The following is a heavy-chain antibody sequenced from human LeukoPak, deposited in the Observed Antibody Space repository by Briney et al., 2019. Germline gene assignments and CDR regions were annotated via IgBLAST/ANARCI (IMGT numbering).Heavy chain of an antibody. CDR1: GFTFSSYE. CDR2: ISSSGSTI. J-gene: IGHJ4*02. CDR3: ARGPSVYFDY. Sequence: GGSLRHSCAASGFTFSSYEMNWVRQAPGKGLEWVSYISSSGSTIYYADSVKGRFTISRDNAKNSLYLQMNSLRAEDTAVYYCARGPSVYFDYWGQGTLVTVSS. D-gene: IGHD3-10*01. V-gene: IGHV3-48*03.